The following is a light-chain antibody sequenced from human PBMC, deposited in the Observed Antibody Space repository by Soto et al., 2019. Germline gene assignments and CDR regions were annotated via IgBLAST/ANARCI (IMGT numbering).Light chain of an antibody. CDR3: QQYNNWPRLT. Sequence: EIVLTQSPATLSLSPGERATLSCRSSQSVSSYLAWYQQKPGQAPRLLIYDASNRATGIPARFSGSGSGTDFTLTISSLQSEDFAVYYCQQYNNWPRLTFGGGTNVDIK. CDR2: DAS. V-gene: IGKV3-11*01. CDR1: QSVSSY. J-gene: IGKJ4*01.